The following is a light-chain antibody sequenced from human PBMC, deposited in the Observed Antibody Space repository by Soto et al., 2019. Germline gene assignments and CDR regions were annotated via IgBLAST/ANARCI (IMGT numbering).Light chain of an antibody. Sequence: QSVLTQPASVSGSPGQSITISCTGTSSDVGNYNLVSWYQQHPGKAPKLMIYEGTKRPSGVSNRFSGSKSGNTASLTISGLQAEDEAEYYCCSYAGSSFYVFGTGTKVTVL. CDR1: SSDVGNYNL. CDR2: EGT. V-gene: IGLV2-23*01. CDR3: CSYAGSSFYV. J-gene: IGLJ1*01.